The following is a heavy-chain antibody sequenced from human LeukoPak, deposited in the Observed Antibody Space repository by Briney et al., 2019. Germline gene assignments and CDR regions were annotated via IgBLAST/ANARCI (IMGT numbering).Heavy chain of an antibody. CDR1: GYTFTSYY. Sequence: GASAKVSCKASGYTFTSYYMHWVRQAPGQGLEWMGIINPSGGSTSYAQKFQGRVTMTRDMSTSTVYMELSSLRSEDTAVYYCARDRVYSSGWIRGWFDPWGQGTLVTVSS. V-gene: IGHV1-46*01. CDR2: INPSGGST. D-gene: IGHD6-19*01. CDR3: ARDRVYSSGWIRGWFDP. J-gene: IGHJ5*02.